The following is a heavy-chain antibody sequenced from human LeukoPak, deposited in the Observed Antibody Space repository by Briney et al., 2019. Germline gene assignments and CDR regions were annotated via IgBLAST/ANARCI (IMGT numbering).Heavy chain of an antibody. CDR1: GGSFSGYY. Sequence: SETLSLTCAVYGGSFSGYYWSWIRQPPGKGLEWIGEISHSGSTNYNPSLKSRVTISVDTSKNQFSLKLSSVTAADTAVYYCAVVSDCSSTSCYVNYWGQGTLVTVSS. J-gene: IGHJ4*02. CDR2: ISHSGST. D-gene: IGHD2-2*01. CDR3: AVVSDCSSTSCYVNY. V-gene: IGHV4-34*01.